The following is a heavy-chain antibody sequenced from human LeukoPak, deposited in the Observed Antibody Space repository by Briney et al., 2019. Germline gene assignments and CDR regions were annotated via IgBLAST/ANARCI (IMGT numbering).Heavy chain of an antibody. CDR1: GYTFTGYY. CDR2: IDPNSGGT. D-gene: IGHD3-16*01. CDR3: ARDRGSGFGDSYYYGMDV. V-gene: IGHV1-2*02. Sequence: ASVKVSCKASGYTFTGYYMHWVRQAPGQGLEWMGWIDPNSGGTNYAQKFQGRVTMTRDTSISTAYMELSRLRSDDTAVYYCARDRGSGFGDSYYYGMDVWGQGTTVTVSS. J-gene: IGHJ6*02.